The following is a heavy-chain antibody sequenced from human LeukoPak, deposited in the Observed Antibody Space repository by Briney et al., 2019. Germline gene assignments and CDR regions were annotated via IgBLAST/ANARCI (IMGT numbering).Heavy chain of an antibody. D-gene: IGHD3-16*01. CDR1: GFTFSDYY. Sequence: GGSLRLSCAASGFTFSDYYMTWVRQAPGKGLEWVAVISYDGSNKYYADSVKGRFTISRDNSKNTLYLQMNSLRAEDTAVYYCASPPPIAPYESPYYYYMDVWGKGTTVTVSS. J-gene: IGHJ6*03. CDR3: ASPPPIAPYESPYYYYMDV. CDR2: ISYDGSNK. V-gene: IGHV3-30-3*01.